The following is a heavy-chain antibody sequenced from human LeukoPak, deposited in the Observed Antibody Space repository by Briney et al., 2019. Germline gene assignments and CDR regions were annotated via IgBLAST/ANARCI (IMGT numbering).Heavy chain of an antibody. V-gene: IGHV4-30-4*08. D-gene: IGHD1-26*01. CDR3: AISGSYGGWFDP. CDR2: IYYSGST. J-gene: IGHJ5*02. CDR1: GGSISSGDYC. Sequence: SQTLSLTCTVSGGSISSGDYCWSWIRQPPGKGLEWIGYIYYSGSTYYNPSLKSRVTISVDTSKNQFSLKLSSVTAADTAVYYCAISGSYGGWFDPWGQGTLVTVSS.